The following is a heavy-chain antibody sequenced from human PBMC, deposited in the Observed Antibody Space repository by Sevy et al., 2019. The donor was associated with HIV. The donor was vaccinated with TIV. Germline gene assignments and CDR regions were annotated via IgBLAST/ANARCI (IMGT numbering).Heavy chain of an antibody. CDR2: IRSKAYGGTT. Sequence: GGSLRLSCTASGFTFGDYAMSWFRQAPGKGLEWVGFIRSKAYGGTTEYAASVKGRFTISRDDSKSIAYLQMNSLKTEDTAVCYCTRGVKARIAAAGTPTSFDYWGQGTLVTVSS. CDR3: TRGVKARIAAAGTPTSFDY. D-gene: IGHD6-13*01. CDR1: GFTFGDYA. V-gene: IGHV3-49*03. J-gene: IGHJ4*02.